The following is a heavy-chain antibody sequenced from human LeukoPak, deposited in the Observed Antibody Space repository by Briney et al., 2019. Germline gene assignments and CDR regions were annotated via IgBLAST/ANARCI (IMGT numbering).Heavy chain of an antibody. Sequence: PGRSLRLSCAASGFTFSSYSMNWVRQAPGKGLEWVSSISSSSSYIYYADSVKGRFTISRDNAKNSLYLQMNSLRAEDTAVYYCARVVGYGSGSLYDWGQGTLVTVSS. CDR1: GFTFSSYS. D-gene: IGHD3-10*01. CDR2: ISSSSSYI. V-gene: IGHV3-21*01. CDR3: ARVVGYGSGSLYD. J-gene: IGHJ4*02.